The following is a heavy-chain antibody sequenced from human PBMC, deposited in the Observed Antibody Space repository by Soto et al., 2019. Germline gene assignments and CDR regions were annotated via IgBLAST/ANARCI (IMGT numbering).Heavy chain of an antibody. D-gene: IGHD6-19*01. CDR3: ASEYSSGWNPLGY. V-gene: IGHV3-74*01. CDR1: GFAFISYW. J-gene: IGHJ4*02. Sequence: GGSLRLSCAASGFAFISYWMHWVRQVPGKGLVWVSRINRDGSETTYADSVKGQFTISRDNANNTLSLQMNSLSTDDTAVYYCASEYSSGWNPLGYWGQGTQVTVSS. CDR2: INRDGSET.